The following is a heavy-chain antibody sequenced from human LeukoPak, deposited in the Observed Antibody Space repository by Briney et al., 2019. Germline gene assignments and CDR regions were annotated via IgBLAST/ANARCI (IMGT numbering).Heavy chain of an antibody. D-gene: IGHD6-19*01. Sequence: TSETLSLTCTVSGGSISSYYWSWIRQPPGKGLEWIGYIYYSGSTNYNPSLKSRVTISVDTSKNQFSLKLSSVTAADTAVYYCARGNFAVAGPPFDYWGQGTLVTVSS. CDR2: IYYSGST. CDR1: GGSISSYY. CDR3: ARGNFAVAGPPFDY. J-gene: IGHJ4*02. V-gene: IGHV4-59*08.